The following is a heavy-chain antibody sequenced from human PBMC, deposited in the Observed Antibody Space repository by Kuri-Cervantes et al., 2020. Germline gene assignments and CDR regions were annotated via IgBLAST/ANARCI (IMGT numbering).Heavy chain of an antibody. V-gene: IGHV4-61*01. J-gene: IGHJ6*02. D-gene: IGHD1-26*01. CDR3: ARVEGATTYYYYGMDV. CDR1: GGSVSSGSYY. Sequence: ESLKISCTVSGGSVSSGSYYWSWIRQPPGKGLEWIGYIYYSGSTNYNPSLKSRVTISVDTSKNQFSLKLSSVTAADTAVYYCARVEGATTYYYYGMDVWGQGTTVTVSS. CDR2: IYYSGST.